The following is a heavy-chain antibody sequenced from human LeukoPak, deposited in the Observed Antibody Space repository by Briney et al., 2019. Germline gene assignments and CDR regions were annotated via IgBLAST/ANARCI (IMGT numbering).Heavy chain of an antibody. CDR1: GFTFSSYW. J-gene: IGHJ4*02. Sequence: GGSLRLSCAASGFTFSSYWMSWVRQAPGKGLEWVANIKQDGSEQYYVDSVKGRFTISRDNAKNSLYLQMNSLRAEDTAVYYCARDPPSRGTRYFDYWGQGTLVTVSS. CDR2: IKQDGSEQ. D-gene: IGHD1-7*01. CDR3: ARDPPSRGTRYFDY. V-gene: IGHV3-7*01.